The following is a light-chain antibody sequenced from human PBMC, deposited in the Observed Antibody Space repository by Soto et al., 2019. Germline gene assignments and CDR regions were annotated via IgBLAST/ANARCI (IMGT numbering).Light chain of an antibody. CDR1: SSDAGCYNY. J-gene: IGLJ1*01. V-gene: IGLV2-14*01. CDR2: EVS. CDR3: DSYTSSRAYV. Sequence: QSALTQPASVSWSPGQTITISFTRTSSDAGCYNYVSWYQKQSGKAPKLIIHEVSYRPSGVSNRFSGSKSGNTATLTLSGPQAEEEADYYCDSYTSSRAYVFGIGSKVTVL.